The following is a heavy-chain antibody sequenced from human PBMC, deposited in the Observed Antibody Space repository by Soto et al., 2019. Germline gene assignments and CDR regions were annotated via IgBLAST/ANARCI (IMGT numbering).Heavy chain of an antibody. Sequence: QVQLVQSGAEVKKPGSSVKVSCKAIGGAISSYAISWVRQAPGQGLEWMGGIIPVSGTTTYAQKFQARVTITADESTTTAYMELSSLRSEDTAVYYCARGTAVDVGPTYFDYWGQGTPVTVSP. CDR3: ARGTAVDVGPTYFDY. V-gene: IGHV1-69*01. CDR2: IIPVSGTT. CDR1: GGAISSYA. D-gene: IGHD1-26*01. J-gene: IGHJ4*02.